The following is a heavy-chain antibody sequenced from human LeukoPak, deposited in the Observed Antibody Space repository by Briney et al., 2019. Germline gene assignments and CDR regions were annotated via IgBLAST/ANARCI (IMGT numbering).Heavy chain of an antibody. CDR1: VYPISRSNW. Sequence: PSDPLSLTCAVSVYPISRSNWLGWIGQPPGTGLECIGYIYYSWSTNYNLSLKTRVTMSVDTSKNQFSMKLSSVTALDTAVYYCARMAYYGSGSAWYYFDYWGQGTLVTVSS. J-gene: IGHJ4*02. CDR2: IYYSWST. CDR3: ARMAYYGSGSAWYYFDY. D-gene: IGHD3-10*01. V-gene: IGHV4-28*06.